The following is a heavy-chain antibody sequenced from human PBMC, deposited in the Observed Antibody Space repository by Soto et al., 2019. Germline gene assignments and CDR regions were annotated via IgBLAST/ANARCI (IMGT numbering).Heavy chain of an antibody. CDR3: ARVKLGSYDWFDP. V-gene: IGHV3-74*01. J-gene: IGHJ5*02. Sequence: EVQLVESGGGLVQPGGSLRLSCASSGFTFSDYWMHWVRLVPGKGLLWVSRINPDGSRTNYADSVKGRFATYRDNAKNTVYLQMNSLRAEDTAVYYGARVKLGSYDWFDPWGQGTLVTVSS. D-gene: IGHD3-16*01. CDR1: GFTFSDYW. CDR2: INPDGSRT.